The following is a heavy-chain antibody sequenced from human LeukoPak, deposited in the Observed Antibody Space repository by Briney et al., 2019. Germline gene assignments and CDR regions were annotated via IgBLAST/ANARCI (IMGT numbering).Heavy chain of an antibody. CDR2: IKEDGSEK. D-gene: IGHD3-10*01. CDR3: AREYGSGRNSYYYYYMDV. J-gene: IGHJ6*03. V-gene: IGHV3-7*01. Sequence: GGSLRLSCAASGFTFSTYWMSWVRQAPGKGLEWVANIKEDGSEKYYVDSVKGRFTISRDNAKNSLYLQMNSLRAEDTAVYYCAREYGSGRNSYYYYYMDVWGKGTTVTVSS. CDR1: GFTFSTYW.